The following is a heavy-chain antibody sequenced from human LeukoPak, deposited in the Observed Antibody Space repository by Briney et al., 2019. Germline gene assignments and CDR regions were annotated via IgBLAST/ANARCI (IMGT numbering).Heavy chain of an antibody. CDR2: IKQDVSEK. Sequence: GGSRRLSCAAAGFTFSSYWMSWVRQAPGKGREWVSNIKQDVSEKYYVDSVKDRFTISRDNAKNSLYLQMNSLRAEDTAVYYCAREPDTAMVREPFDYWGQGTLVTVSS. CDR3: AREPDTAMVREPFDY. J-gene: IGHJ4*02. CDR1: GFTFSSYW. V-gene: IGHV3-7*05. D-gene: IGHD5-18*01.